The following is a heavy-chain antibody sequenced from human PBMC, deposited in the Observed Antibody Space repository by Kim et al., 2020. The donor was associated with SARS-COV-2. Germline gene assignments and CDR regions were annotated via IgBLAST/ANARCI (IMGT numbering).Heavy chain of an antibody. Sequence: YADSVKGRFTISRDNYQNTLYLQMSSLRAEDTATYYCARGRSTCAVDWFDPWGQGTLVTVSS. CDR3: ARGRSTCAVDWFDP. J-gene: IGHJ5*02. V-gene: IGHV3-30*07. D-gene: IGHD1-1*01.